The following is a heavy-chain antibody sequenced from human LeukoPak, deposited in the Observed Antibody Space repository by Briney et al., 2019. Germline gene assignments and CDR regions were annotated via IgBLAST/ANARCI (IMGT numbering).Heavy chain of an antibody. Sequence: SETLSLTCAVYGGSFSGYYWSWIRQPPGKGLEWIGEINHSGSTNYNPSLKSRVTMSVDTSKNQFSLKLSSVTAADTAVYYCASGMATITPFDYWGQGTLVTVSS. D-gene: IGHD5-24*01. V-gene: IGHV4-34*01. J-gene: IGHJ4*02. CDR3: ASGMATITPFDY. CDR1: GGSFSGYY. CDR2: INHSGST.